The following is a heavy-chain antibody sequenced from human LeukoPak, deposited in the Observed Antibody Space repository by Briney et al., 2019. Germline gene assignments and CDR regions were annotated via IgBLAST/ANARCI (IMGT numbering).Heavy chain of an antibody. D-gene: IGHD1-26*01. CDR1: GYSISSGYY. J-gene: IGHJ4*02. CDR3: VKSGGYGLIDY. CDR2: IYYTGST. Sequence: SETLSLTCTVSGYSISSGYYWGWIRQPPGKGLEWIGNIYYTGSTYYNASLQSRVTISIDTSKNQFSLRLNSVTAADTAMYYCVKSGGYGLIDYWGQGTLVTVSS. V-gene: IGHV4-38-2*02.